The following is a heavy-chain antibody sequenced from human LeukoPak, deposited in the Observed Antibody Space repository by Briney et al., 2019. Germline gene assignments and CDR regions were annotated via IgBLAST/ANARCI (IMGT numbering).Heavy chain of an antibody. CDR1: GYTFTGYY. V-gene: IGHV1-2*06. Sequence: ASVKVSCRASGYTFTGYYMHWVRQAPGQGLEWMGRINPNSGGTNYAQKFQGRVTMTRNTSISTAYMELSSLRSEDTAVYYCARALYCTNGVCSYYYYYGMDVWGQGTTVTVSS. D-gene: IGHD2-8*01. CDR3: ARALYCTNGVCSYYYYYGMDV. CDR2: INPNSGGT. J-gene: IGHJ6*02.